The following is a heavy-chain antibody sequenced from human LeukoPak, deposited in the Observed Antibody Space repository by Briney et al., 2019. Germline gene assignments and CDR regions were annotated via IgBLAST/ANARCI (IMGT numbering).Heavy chain of an antibody. J-gene: IGHJ5*02. CDR2: VFYTGRT. CDR3: ARGGEYYGSGRIDP. V-gene: IGHV4-59*01. Sequence: SETLSLTCSVSGDSISGGYWSWIRQPPGRGLEWIGFVFYTGRTDCNPSLKSRVTISVDTSKNQFSLKMTSVTPADTAVYYCARGGEYYGSGRIDPWGQGTLVTVSS. CDR1: GDSISGGY. D-gene: IGHD3-10*01.